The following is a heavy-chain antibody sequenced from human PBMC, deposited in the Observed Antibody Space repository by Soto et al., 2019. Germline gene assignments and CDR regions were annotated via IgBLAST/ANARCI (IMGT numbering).Heavy chain of an antibody. CDR1: GYSFTSYW. CDR3: ARQESSSWGGRTYYYYYGMDV. Sequence: GESLKISCKGSGYSFTSYWIGWVRQMPGKGLEWMGIIYPGDSDTRYSPSFQGQVTISADKSISTAYLQWSSLKASDTAMYYCARQESSSWGGRTYYYYYGMDVWGQGTTVTDSS. D-gene: IGHD6-13*01. V-gene: IGHV5-51*01. J-gene: IGHJ6*02. CDR2: IYPGDSDT.